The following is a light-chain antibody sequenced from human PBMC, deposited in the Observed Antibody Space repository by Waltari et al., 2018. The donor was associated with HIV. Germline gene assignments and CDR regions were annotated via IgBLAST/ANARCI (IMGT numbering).Light chain of an antibody. CDR1: SSDVGGYNY. J-gene: IGLJ3*02. Sequence: QSALTQPRSVSGSPGQSVTISCTGTSSDVGGYNYVSWYQQHPGKAHKLMIYDVSKRPSGVPDRFSGSKSGNTASLTISGLQAEDEADYYCCSYAGSYTPNWVFGGGTKLTVL. CDR3: CSYAGSYTPNWV. CDR2: DVS. V-gene: IGLV2-11*01.